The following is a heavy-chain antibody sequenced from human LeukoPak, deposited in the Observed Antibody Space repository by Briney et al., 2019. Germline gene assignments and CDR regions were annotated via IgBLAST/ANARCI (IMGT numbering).Heavy chain of an antibody. CDR3: ARSMGGATVGC. CDR1: GYTFTNHG. Sequence: GASVKVSCKASGYTFTNHGMNWVRQAPGQGLEWMGWINTNTGNPTYAQGFTGRFVFSLDSSVSTAYLQINSLKAEDTAVYYCARSMGGATVGCCGQGALVTVSS. J-gene: IGHJ4*02. CDR2: INTNTGNP. D-gene: IGHD6-6*01. V-gene: IGHV7-4-1*02.